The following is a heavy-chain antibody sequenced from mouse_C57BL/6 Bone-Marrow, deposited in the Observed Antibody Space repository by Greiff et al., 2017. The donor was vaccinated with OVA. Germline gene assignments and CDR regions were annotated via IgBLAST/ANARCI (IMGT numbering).Heavy chain of an antibody. CDR2: ISDGGSYT. CDR1: GFTFSSCA. Sequence: EVKLVESGGGLVKPGGSLKLSCAASGFTFSSCAMSWVRQTPEKRLEWVATISDGGSYTYYPDNVKGRFTISRDNAKNNLYLQMSHLKSEDTAMYYCARERRNYYAMDYWGQGTSVTVSS. J-gene: IGHJ4*01. D-gene: IGHD2-12*01. CDR3: ARERRNYYAMDY. V-gene: IGHV5-4*01.